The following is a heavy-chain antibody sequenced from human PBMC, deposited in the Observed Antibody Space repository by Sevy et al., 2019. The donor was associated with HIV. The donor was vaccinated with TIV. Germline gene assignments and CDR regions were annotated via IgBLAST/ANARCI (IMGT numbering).Heavy chain of an antibody. J-gene: IGHJ6*02. D-gene: IGHD3-22*01. CDR2: INPNSGGT. V-gene: IGHV1-2*02. CDR3: AREGHSSGYYYYYYGMDV. CDR1: GYTFTGYY. Sequence: ASVNVSCKASGYTFTGYYMHWVRQAPGQGLEWMGWINPNSGGTNYAQKFQGRVTMTRDTSISTAYMELSRLRSDDTAVYYCAREGHSSGYYYYYYGMDVWGQGTTVTVSS.